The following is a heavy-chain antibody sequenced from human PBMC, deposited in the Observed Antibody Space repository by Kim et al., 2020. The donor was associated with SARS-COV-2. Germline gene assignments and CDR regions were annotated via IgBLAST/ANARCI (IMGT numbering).Heavy chain of an antibody. J-gene: IGHJ4*02. Sequence: TNAESVRGRFTISRDDAKNTLYLQMNSLRADDTAVYYCASRINGGNSGIDFWGQGTLVTVSS. CDR3: ASRINGGNSGIDF. D-gene: IGHD2-21*01. V-gene: IGHV3-74*01.